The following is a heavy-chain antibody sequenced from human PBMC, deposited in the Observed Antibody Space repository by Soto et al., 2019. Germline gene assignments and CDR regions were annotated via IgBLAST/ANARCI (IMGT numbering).Heavy chain of an antibody. CDR3: ARRASGYSYGVYYFDY. D-gene: IGHD5-18*01. CDR1: GGSISSSSYY. V-gene: IGHV4-39*01. Sequence: PSETLSLTCTVSGGSISSSSYYWGWIRQPPGKGLEWIGSIYYSGSTYYNPSLKSRVTISVDTSKHQFSLKLSSVTAADTAVYYCARRASGYSYGVYYFDYWGQGTLVTVSS. J-gene: IGHJ4*02. CDR2: IYYSGST.